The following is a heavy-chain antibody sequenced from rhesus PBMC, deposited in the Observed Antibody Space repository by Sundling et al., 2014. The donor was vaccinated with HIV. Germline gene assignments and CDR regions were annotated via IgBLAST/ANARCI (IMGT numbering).Heavy chain of an antibody. V-gene: IGHV4-165*01. J-gene: IGHJ6*01. CDR2: ISGSSGST. D-gene: IGHD1-1-1*01. CDR1: GGSFSGYY. Sequence: QVQLQESGPGLVKPSETLSLTCAVSGGSFSGYYWGWIRQPPGKGLEYIGYISGSSGSTTYNPSLKNRVTISRDKSKNQFSLQVTSVTAADTAVYYCARDLNESWRYIVYGLESWGQGVVVTVSS. CDR3: ARDLNESWRYIVYGLES.